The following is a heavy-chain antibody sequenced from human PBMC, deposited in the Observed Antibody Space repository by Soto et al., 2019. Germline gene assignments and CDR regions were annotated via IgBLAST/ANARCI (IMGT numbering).Heavy chain of an antibody. V-gene: IGHV5-10-1*01. CDR1: GYSFTSYW. Sequence: PGESLKISCKGSGYSFTSYWISWVRQMPGKGLEWMGRIDPSDSYTNYSPSFQGHVTISADKSISTAYLQWSSLKASDTAMYYCATLPVWVYATIDAFDIWGQGTMVTVSS. D-gene: IGHD2-8*01. CDR2: IDPSDSYT. J-gene: IGHJ3*02. CDR3: ATLPVWVYATIDAFDI.